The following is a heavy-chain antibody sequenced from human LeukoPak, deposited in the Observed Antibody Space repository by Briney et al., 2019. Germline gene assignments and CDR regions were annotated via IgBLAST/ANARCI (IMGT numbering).Heavy chain of an antibody. Sequence: SETLSLTCTVSGGSISSSSYYWGWIRQPPGKGLEWIGSICYSGSTYYNPSLKSRVTISVDTSKNQFSLKLSSVTAADTAVYYCARGSTHNWFDPWGQGTLVTVSS. D-gene: IGHD2-2*01. CDR1: GGSISSSSYY. CDR3: ARGSTHNWFDP. CDR2: ICYSGST. J-gene: IGHJ5*02. V-gene: IGHV4-39*01.